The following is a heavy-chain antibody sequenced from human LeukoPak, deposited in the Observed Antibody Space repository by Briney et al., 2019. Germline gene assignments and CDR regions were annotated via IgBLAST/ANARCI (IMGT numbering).Heavy chain of an antibody. J-gene: IGHJ5*02. CDR1: GYTFTDYY. CDR3: ARDYIVVVVRGERGWFDP. V-gene: IGHV1-2*02. CDR2: INPNNGGT. Sequence: ASVKVSCKASGYTFTDYYMHWVRQAPGQGLEWMGWINPNNGGTKYAQKFQGRVTMTRDTSISTVSMELSRLRSDDTAVYYCARDYIVVVVRGERGWFDPWGQGTLVTVSS. D-gene: IGHD2-15*01.